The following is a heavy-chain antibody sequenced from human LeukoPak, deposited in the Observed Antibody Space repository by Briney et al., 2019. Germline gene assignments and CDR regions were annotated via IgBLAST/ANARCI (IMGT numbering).Heavy chain of an antibody. CDR3: AREFLGYCSGGSCYGVKYYYYGMDV. J-gene: IGHJ6*02. CDR1: GFTFSSYS. Sequence: PGGSLRLSCAASGFTFSSYSMNWVRQAPGKGLEYVSAIGSNGGSTYYTNSVKGRFTISRDNSKNTLYLQVGSLRAEDMAVYYCAREFLGYCSGGSCYGVKYYYYGMDVWGQGTTVTVSS. V-gene: IGHV3-64*01. CDR2: IGSNGGST. D-gene: IGHD2-15*01.